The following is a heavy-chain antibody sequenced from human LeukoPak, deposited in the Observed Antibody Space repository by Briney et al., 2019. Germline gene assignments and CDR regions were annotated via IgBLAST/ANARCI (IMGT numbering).Heavy chain of an antibody. D-gene: IGHD3-3*01. CDR3: ASSYYDFWSGYFSSH. CDR2: INHSGST. J-gene: IGHJ4*02. Sequence: SETLSLTCAVYGGSFSGYYWSWIRQPPGKGLEWIGEINHSGSTKYNPSLKSRVTISVDTSKNQFPLKLSSVTAADTAVYYCASSYYDFWSGYFSSHWGQGTLVTVSS. CDR1: GGSFSGYY. V-gene: IGHV4-34*01.